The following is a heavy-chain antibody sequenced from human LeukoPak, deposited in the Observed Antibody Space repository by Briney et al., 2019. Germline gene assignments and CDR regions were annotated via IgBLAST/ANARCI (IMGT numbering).Heavy chain of an antibody. CDR1: GFTFSSYA. D-gene: IGHD3-22*01. CDR3: AKKVYYDSSGSPGLDI. Sequence: PGGSLRLSCAASGFTFSSYAMSWVRQAPGKGLEWVSAISGSGGSTYYADSVKGRFTISRDNSKNTLYLQMNSLSAEDTAVYYCAKKVYYDSSGSPGLDIWGQGTMVTVSS. CDR2: ISGSGGST. V-gene: IGHV3-23*01. J-gene: IGHJ3*02.